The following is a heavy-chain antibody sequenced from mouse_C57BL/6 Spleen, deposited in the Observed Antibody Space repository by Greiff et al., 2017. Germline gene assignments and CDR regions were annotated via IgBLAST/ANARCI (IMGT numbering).Heavy chain of an antibody. CDR1: GYAFSSYW. CDR3: ARYSTVVAGYYFDY. CDR2: IYPGDGDT. Sequence: QVQLQQSGAELVKPGASVKISCKASGYAFSSYWMNWVKQRPGKGLEWIGQIYPGDGDTNYNGKFKGKATLTADKSSSTAYMQLSSLTSEDSAVYFCARYSTVVAGYYFDYWGQGTTRTVSS. J-gene: IGHJ2*01. V-gene: IGHV1-80*01. D-gene: IGHD1-1*01.